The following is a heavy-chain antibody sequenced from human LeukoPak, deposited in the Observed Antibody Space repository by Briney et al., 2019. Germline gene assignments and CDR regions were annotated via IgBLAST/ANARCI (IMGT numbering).Heavy chain of an antibody. CDR1: GYTFTGYY. CDR2: INPNSGGT. V-gene: IGHV1-2*02. CDR3: AKNLYYYDSSGDAFDI. Sequence: ASVKVSCKASGYTFTGYYMHWVRQAPGQGLEWMGWINPNSGGTNYAQKFQGRVTMTRDTSISTAYMELSRLRSDDTAVYYCAKNLYYYDSSGDAFDIWGQGTMVTVSS. D-gene: IGHD3-22*01. J-gene: IGHJ3*02.